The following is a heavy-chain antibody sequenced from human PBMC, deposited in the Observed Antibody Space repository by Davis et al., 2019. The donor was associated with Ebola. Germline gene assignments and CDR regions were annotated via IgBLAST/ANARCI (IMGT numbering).Heavy chain of an antibody. V-gene: IGHV3-15*01. CDR2: IKSNVDGGTT. J-gene: IGHJ4*02. Sequence: GESLKISCAAPGFTFSNAWMSWVRQAPGKGLEWVGRIKSNVDGGTTDYAAPVKGRFTISRDDSKNTLYLQMNSLKTEDTAVYYCTAEAGISFWGQGTLVTVSS. D-gene: IGHD3-3*02. CDR3: TAEAGISF. CDR1: GFTFSNAW.